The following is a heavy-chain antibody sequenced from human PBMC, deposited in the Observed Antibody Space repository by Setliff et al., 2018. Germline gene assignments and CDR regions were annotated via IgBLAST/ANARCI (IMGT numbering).Heavy chain of an antibody. J-gene: IGHJ4*02. CDR2: VYYSGTT. V-gene: IGHV4-61*01. CDR3: ARGGTYRYFDY. CDR1: GGSISGASIRSYY. Sequence: PSETLSLTCTVSGGSISGASIRSYYWSWIRQPPGKGLEFIGYVYYSGTTNYDPSLKSRVTISVDTSKNQFSLKLSPVTAADTAIYYCARGGTYRYFDYWGQGTLVTVSS.